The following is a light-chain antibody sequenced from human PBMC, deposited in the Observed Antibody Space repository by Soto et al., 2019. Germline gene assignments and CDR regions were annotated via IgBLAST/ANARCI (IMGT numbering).Light chain of an antibody. CDR3: NSSTTGTTWV. J-gene: IGLJ3*02. CDR1: TSDVGRYNY. CDR2: DVS. V-gene: IGLV2-14*01. Sequence: QSVLTQPASVSGSPGQSITISCTGTTSDVGRYNYVSWHQQHPGKAPKLLIFDVSNRPSGVSDRFSGSKSGNTASLTISGLQAEDEADYYCNSSTTGTTWVFGGGTKLTVL.